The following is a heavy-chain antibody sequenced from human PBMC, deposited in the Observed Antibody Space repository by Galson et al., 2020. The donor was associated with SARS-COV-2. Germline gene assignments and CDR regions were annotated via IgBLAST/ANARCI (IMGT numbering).Heavy chain of an antibody. D-gene: IGHD6-13*01. Sequence: SETLSLTCAISDGSVSSGSHYWNWIRQPPGKGLEWIGYVYSTGRANYAPSRKSRGTISLDTSASHFSLRLSSVTAADTVVDYCARDYVAAAGTGGLGYWGLGNLVTVSA. V-gene: IGHV4-61*03. CDR1: DGSVSSGSHY. CDR2: VYSTGRA. J-gene: IGHJ4*02. CDR3: ARDYVAAAGTGGLGY.